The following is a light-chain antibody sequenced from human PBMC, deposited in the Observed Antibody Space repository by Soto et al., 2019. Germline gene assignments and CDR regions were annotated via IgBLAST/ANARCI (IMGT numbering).Light chain of an antibody. CDR1: QKISSRY. CDR2: GAS. CDR3: QQRSNWPIT. Sequence: EIVLTQSPGTLSLSPGERATLSCRASQKISSRYLAWYLQKPGQAPRFLIYGASSRATGIPDRFSGSGSGTDFTLTISRLEPEDFAVYYCQQRSNWPITFGQGTRLEI. J-gene: IGKJ5*01. V-gene: IGKV3D-20*02.